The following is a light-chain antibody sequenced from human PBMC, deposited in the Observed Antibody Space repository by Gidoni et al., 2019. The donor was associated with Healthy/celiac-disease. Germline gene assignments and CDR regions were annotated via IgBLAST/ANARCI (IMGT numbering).Light chain of an antibody. V-gene: IGKV3-11*01. CDR2: DAS. CDR3: QQRSNWPPG. J-gene: IGKJ5*01. CDR1: QSVSSY. Sequence: DIVFTHSPATLSLSPGERATLSCRASQSVSSYLAWYQQKPGQAPRLLIYDASNRATGIPARFSGSGSGTDFTLTISSLEPEDFAVYYCQQRSNWPPGFGQGTRLEIK.